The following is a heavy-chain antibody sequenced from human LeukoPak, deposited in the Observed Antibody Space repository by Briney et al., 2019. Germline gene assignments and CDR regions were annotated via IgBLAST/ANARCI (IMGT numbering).Heavy chain of an antibody. CDR1: GGTFSSYA. CDR3: ARVNDFWSGYYPDYYYGMDV. D-gene: IGHD3-3*01. V-gene: IGHV1-18*01. J-gene: IGHJ6*02. CDR2: ISAYNGNT. Sequence: ASVKVSCKASGGTFSSYAIIWVRQAPGQGLEWMGWISAYNGNTNYAQKLQGRVTMTTDTSTSTAYMELRSLRSDDTAVYYCARVNDFWSGYYPDYYYGMDVWGQGTTVTVSS.